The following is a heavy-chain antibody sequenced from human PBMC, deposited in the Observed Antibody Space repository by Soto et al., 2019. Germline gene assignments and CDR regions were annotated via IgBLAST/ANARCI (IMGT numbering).Heavy chain of an antibody. CDR1: GFTFSNAW. J-gene: IGHJ4*02. V-gene: IGHV3-15*07. Sequence: GGSLRLSCAASGFTFSNAWMNWVRQAPGKGLEWVGRIKSKTDGGTTDYAAPVKGRFTISRDDSKNTLYLQMNSLKTEDTAVYYCTTGRQQWLVLYYFDYLGQGTLVTVSS. CDR2: IKSKTDGGTT. D-gene: IGHD6-19*01. CDR3: TTGRQQWLVLYYFDY.